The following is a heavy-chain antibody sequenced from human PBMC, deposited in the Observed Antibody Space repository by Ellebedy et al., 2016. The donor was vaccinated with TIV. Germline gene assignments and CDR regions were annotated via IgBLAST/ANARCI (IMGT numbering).Heavy chain of an antibody. J-gene: IGHJ6*03. CDR1: GFDIRTSA. D-gene: IGHD2-2*01. Sequence: GGSLRLSCAASGFDIRTSALHWVRQAPGKGLAWVAVIWHDGKKKYNENSVTGRFTISRDNSMNTVHLQMNSLRVEDTAVYFCARVYYLESSTHYFNHMDVWGQGTTVTVSS. CDR2: IWHDGKKK. CDR3: ARVYYLESSTHYFNHMDV. V-gene: IGHV3-33*01.